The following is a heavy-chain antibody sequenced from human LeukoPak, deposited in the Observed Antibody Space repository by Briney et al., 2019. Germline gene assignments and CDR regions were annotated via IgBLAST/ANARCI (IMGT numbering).Heavy chain of an antibody. CDR1: GDSISSYS. Sequence: SETLSLTCTVSGDSISSYSWNWIRQPAGKGLEWIGRIYPSGTTNYNPSLKSRVTMSVDTSKNQFSLRLSSVTAADTAVYYCAREKYSSSPYLDYWGQGTLVTVSS. D-gene: IGHD6-6*01. CDR2: IYPSGTT. CDR3: AREKYSSSPYLDY. J-gene: IGHJ4*02. V-gene: IGHV4-4*07.